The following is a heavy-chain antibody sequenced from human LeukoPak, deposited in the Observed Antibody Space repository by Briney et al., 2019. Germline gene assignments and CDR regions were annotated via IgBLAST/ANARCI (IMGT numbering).Heavy chain of an antibody. CDR2: IYTSGNT. CDR3: ARLVRYSYGLGFDS. J-gene: IGHJ4*02. CDR1: GASISNYY. V-gene: IGHV4-4*07. D-gene: IGHD5-18*01. Sequence: SETLSLTCTVSGASISNYYWSWIRQPAGEGLEWIGRIYTSGNTNSHPSLKSRVTMSVDTPKSQFSLKLSFVTAADTAVYWCARLVRYSYGLGFDSWGQGTLVTVSS.